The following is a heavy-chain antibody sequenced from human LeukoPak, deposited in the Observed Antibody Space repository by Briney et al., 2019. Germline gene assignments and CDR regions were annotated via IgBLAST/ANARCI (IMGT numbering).Heavy chain of an antibody. D-gene: IGHD6-19*01. CDR1: GYTFTSHD. Sequence: ASVKVPCKASGYTFTSHDINWVRQATGQGLEWMGWMNPNSGNTGYAQKFQGRVTMTRNTSISTAYMELSSLRSEDTAVYYCARGRKQWLVRRYFDYWGQGTLVTVSS. CDR2: MNPNSGNT. J-gene: IGHJ4*02. CDR3: ARGRKQWLVRRYFDY. V-gene: IGHV1-8*01.